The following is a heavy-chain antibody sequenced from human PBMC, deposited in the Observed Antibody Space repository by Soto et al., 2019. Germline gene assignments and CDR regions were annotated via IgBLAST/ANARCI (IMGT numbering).Heavy chain of an antibody. V-gene: IGHV4-38-2*02. CDR1: GYSIRSGPY. Sequence: SATLSLTCPVSGYSIRSGPYWAWIRQPPGKGLEWIVYIFYPGTTNYNPSLKSRVTISLDTSKNQFSLKLRSVTAADTALYYCARVADSSGYPLDYWGQGTLVTASA. J-gene: IGHJ4*02. CDR2: IFYPGTT. D-gene: IGHD3-22*01. CDR3: ARVADSSGYPLDY.